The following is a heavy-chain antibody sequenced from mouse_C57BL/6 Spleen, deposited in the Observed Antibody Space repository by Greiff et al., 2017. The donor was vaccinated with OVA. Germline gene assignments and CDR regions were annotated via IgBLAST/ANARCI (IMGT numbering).Heavy chain of an antibody. Sequence: QVQLQQSGAELARPGASVKLSCKASGYTFTSYGISWVKQRTGQGLEWIGDIYPGSGSTNYNEKFKSKATRTVDTSSSTAYMQLISLPSEDSAVYDCSRKIVYFDYWGQCTTLTVSS. D-gene: IGHD2-12*01. J-gene: IGHJ2*01. CDR3: SRKIVYFDY. V-gene: IGHV1-55*01. CDR2: IYPGSGST. CDR1: GYTFTSYG.